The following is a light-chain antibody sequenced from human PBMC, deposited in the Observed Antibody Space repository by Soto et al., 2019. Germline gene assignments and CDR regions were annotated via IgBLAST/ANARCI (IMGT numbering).Light chain of an antibody. J-gene: IGLJ2*01. V-gene: IGLV2-14*03. CDR3: QSYDSRLSAVV. CDR2: DNS. Sequence: QSALTQPASVSGSPGQSITISCTGTSSDIGGYNFVSWYQHHPGKAPKLIIYDNSNRPSGVPDRFSGSKSGTSASLAITGLQAEDGTDYYCQSYDSRLSAVVFGGGTKLTVL. CDR1: SSDIGGYNF.